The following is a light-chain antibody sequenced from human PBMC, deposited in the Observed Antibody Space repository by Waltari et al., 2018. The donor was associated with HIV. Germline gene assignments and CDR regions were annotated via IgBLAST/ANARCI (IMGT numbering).Light chain of an antibody. V-gene: IGLV2-23*02. CDR1: SSDIGSYKF. CDR3: CSYAGDNTAV. Sequence: QSALTQPASVSGSPGQSITISCTGTSSDIGSYKFVSWYRQHPGTAPTLMVYDVSKRPSRVSIRFSGSKSANTASLAITGLQAEDESDYYCCSYAGDNTAVFGGGTKVTVL. CDR2: DVS. J-gene: IGLJ3*02.